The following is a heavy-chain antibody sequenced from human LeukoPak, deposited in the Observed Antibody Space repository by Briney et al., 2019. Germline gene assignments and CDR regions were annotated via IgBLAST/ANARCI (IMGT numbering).Heavy chain of an antibody. CDR1: GGSISSYY. CDR3: ARGPRYNWNYGWYMDV. D-gene: IGHD1-7*01. Sequence: SETLSLTCTVSGGSISSYYWSWIRQPPGKGLEWIGYIYYSRSTNYNPSLKSRVTTSVDTSKNQFSLKLSSVTAADTAVYYCARGPRYNWNYGWYMDVWGKGTTVTVSS. CDR2: IYYSRST. J-gene: IGHJ6*03. V-gene: IGHV4-59*01.